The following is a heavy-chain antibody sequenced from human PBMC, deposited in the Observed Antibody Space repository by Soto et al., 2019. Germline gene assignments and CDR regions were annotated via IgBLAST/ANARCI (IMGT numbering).Heavy chain of an antibody. J-gene: IGHJ4*02. CDR1: GFTFSNYN. CDR2: ITDSSDTV. Sequence: EVQLLESGGGLVQPGGSLRLSCAASGFTFSNYNMNWVRQAPGKGLEWVSYITDSSDTVHYADSVRGRFTISRDNAESSLYLQMNSLRDEDTAVYFCARDFGHGYYLDYWGRGTLVTVSS. CDR3: ARDFGHGYYLDY. D-gene: IGHD3-3*01. V-gene: IGHV3-48*02.